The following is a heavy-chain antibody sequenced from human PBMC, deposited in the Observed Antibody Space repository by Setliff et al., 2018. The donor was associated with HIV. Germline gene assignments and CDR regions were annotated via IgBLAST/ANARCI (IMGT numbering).Heavy chain of an antibody. Sequence: PSETLSLTCSVSGVSMSTDYWSWLRQPPGKGLEWIAYIHSSGKTNYNPSLKSRVTISLDTSKNQFSLKLTSVTAADTAVYYCARYSPRGYTLTGPYWGQGTLVTVSS. D-gene: IGHD6-25*01. CDR3: ARYSPRGYTLTGPY. V-gene: IGHV4-59*01. J-gene: IGHJ4*02. CDR2: IHSSGKT. CDR1: GVSMSTDY.